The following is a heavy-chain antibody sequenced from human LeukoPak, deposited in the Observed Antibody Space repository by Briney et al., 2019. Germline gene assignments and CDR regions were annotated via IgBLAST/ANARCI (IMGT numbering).Heavy chain of an antibody. D-gene: IGHD3-9*01. Sequence: GGSLRLSCAASGFTFSSYSMNWVRQAPGKGREWFSYISSSSSTIYYADSVKGRFTISRDNAKNSLYLQMNSLRAEETALHYCVRIFGYFDWLEGYYLAVWGKGTTVTVPS. V-gene: IGHV3-48*01. CDR2: ISSSSSTI. J-gene: IGHJ6*03. CDR3: VRIFGYFDWLEGYYLAV. CDR1: GFTFSSYS.